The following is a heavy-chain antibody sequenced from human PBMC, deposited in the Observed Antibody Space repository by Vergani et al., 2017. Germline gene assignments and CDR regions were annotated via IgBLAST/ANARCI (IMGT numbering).Heavy chain of an antibody. CDR3: AREYAGPTVLEYYYMDV. CDR2: INSDGSST. CDR1: GFTFSSYW. D-gene: IGHD4-11*01. J-gene: IGHJ6*03. V-gene: IGHV3-74*01. Sequence: EVQLVESGGGLVQPGGSLRISCAASGFTFSSYWMHWVRQAPGKGLVWVSRINSDGSSTSYADSVKGRFTISRDNAKNTLYLQMNSLRAEDTAVYYWAREYAGPTVLEYYYMDVWGKGTTVTVSS.